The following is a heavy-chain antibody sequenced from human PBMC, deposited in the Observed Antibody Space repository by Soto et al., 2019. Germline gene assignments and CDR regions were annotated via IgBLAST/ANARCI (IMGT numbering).Heavy chain of an antibody. D-gene: IGHD6-25*01. V-gene: IGHV3-23*01. CDR1: GFTFTNYA. CDR3: AKESGEIGLHLFDY. Sequence: GGSLRLSCAASGFTFTNYAMSWVRQAPGKGLEWVSGISASGGAYYTDSVKGRVTISRDNSKNTLYLQMNSLRAEDTAVYYCAKESGEIGLHLFDYWGQGTPVTVSS. CDR2: ISASGGA. J-gene: IGHJ4*02.